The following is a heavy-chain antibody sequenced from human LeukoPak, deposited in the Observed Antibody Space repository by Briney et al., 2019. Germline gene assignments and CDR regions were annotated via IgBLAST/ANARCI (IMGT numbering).Heavy chain of an antibody. CDR3: ARRKDGHDY. CDR2: IYYSGSS. V-gene: IGHV4-59*08. CDR1: GGSISSYY. J-gene: IGHJ4*02. Sequence: PSETLSLTCTVSGGSISSYYWSWIRQPPGKGLEWIGYIYYSGSSDYNPSLKSRVTISVDTSKNQFSLKLSSVTAADTAVYYCARRKDGHDYWGQGTLVTVSS.